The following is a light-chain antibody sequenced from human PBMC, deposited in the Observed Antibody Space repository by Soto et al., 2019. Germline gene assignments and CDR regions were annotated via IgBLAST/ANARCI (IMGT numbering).Light chain of an antibody. CDR1: ENINSY. V-gene: IGKV1-39*01. Sequence: DIRMTQSPSSLSASVEDRVIITCRASENINSYLNWYQQKPGKAPKLLIYAASSLQSGVPSRFSGSGSETVFTLTINNLQPEDSGTYYCQQSYSRLVTFGQGTKVEIK. CDR2: AAS. CDR3: QQSYSRLVT. J-gene: IGKJ1*01.